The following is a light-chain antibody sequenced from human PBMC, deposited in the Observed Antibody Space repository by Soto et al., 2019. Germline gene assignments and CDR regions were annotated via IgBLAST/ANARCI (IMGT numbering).Light chain of an antibody. CDR3: QQFGTSPLYT. V-gene: IGKV3-20*01. CDR2: GAS. CDR1: QTFGSTY. J-gene: IGKJ2*01. Sequence: ESVLTQSLGTLSLSPGERVTLSCRASQTFGSTYLAWYQQRPGQSPRLLIYGASRRASGIPDRFRGSGSGTDFTLTISRLEPEDFAVYYCQQFGTSPLYTFGQGTKLEIK.